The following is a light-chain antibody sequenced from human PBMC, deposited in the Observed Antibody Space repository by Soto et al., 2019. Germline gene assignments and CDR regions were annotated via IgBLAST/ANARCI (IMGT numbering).Light chain of an antibody. CDR3: QHNGDSLFI. CDR2: GTS. Sequence: EIVLTQSPGTLSLSPGERATLLCRASRSLGTYSLTWYQQKPGQAPRVLISGTSSRATGIPDRFSGSGSGTDFTLTISRVEPEDFAVYYCQHNGDSLFIFGPGTKVEFK. CDR1: RSLGTYS. V-gene: IGKV3-20*01. J-gene: IGKJ3*01.